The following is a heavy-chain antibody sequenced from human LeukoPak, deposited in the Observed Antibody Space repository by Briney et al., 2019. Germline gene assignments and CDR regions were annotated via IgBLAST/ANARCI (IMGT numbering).Heavy chain of an antibody. V-gene: IGHV4-34*01. CDR3: ASRGGRGSGYYSY. CDR1: GGSLSGYY. CDR2: INHSGST. D-gene: IGHD3-22*01. J-gene: IGHJ4*02. Sequence: SETLSLTCAVYGGSLSGYYWSWIRQTPGKGLEWIGEINHSGSTNYNPSLKSRVTISVDTSKNQFSLKLSSVTAADTAVYYCASRGGRGSGYYSYWGQGTLVTVSS.